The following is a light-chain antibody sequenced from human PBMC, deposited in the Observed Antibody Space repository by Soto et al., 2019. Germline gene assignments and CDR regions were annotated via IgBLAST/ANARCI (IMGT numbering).Light chain of an antibody. Sequence: DIQLTQSPSFLSASVGDRVTITCRASQGISSYLAWYQQKPGKAPKLLIYAASTLQSGVPSRFSGSGSGTEFTLTVSGLQTEDFATYYCQHLNSYPLTFGGGTKVEIK. CDR3: QHLNSYPLT. CDR2: AAS. J-gene: IGKJ4*01. CDR1: QGISSY. V-gene: IGKV1-9*01.